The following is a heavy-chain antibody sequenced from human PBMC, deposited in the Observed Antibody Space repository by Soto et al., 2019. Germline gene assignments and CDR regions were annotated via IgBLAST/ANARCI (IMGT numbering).Heavy chain of an antibody. CDR3: VREARLADV. Sequence: PGGSLRLSCAASGFTFSDYYMNWIRQAPGKGLEWLSYISGGSSDTNYADSVKGRFTISGDNAKNSLYLQMNSLRVEDTAVYYCVREARLADVWGQGTTVTVSS. V-gene: IGHV3-11*06. CDR1: GFTFSDYY. D-gene: IGHD6-25*01. CDR2: ISGGSSDT. J-gene: IGHJ6*02.